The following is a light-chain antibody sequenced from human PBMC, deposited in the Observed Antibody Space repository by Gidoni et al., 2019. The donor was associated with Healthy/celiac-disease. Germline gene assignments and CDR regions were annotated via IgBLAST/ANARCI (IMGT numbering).Light chain of an antibody. CDR3: QQSYSTHALT. Sequence: DIQMTQSPSSLSASVGDRVTITCRASQSISSYLNWYQQKPGKAPKLLIYAASSFQSGVPSRFIGSVSGTDFTLTISSLQPEYFATYYCQQSYSTHALTFGGGTKVEIK. V-gene: IGKV1-39*01. CDR1: QSISSY. J-gene: IGKJ4*01. CDR2: AAS.